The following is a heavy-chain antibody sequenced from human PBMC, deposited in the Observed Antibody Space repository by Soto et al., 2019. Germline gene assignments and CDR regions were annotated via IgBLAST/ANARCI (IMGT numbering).Heavy chain of an antibody. Sequence: QVQLQESGPGLVKPSETLSLTCTVSGGSISSYYWSWIRQPPGKGLEWIGYIYYSGSTNYNPSLNGGGTLSVDTSKNQFSLKLSSVTAADTAVYYCARAHGATVTTYNWFDPWGQGTLVTVSS. CDR2: IYYSGST. D-gene: IGHD4-17*01. CDR3: ARAHGATVTTYNWFDP. J-gene: IGHJ5*02. V-gene: IGHV4-59*01. CDR1: GGSISSYY.